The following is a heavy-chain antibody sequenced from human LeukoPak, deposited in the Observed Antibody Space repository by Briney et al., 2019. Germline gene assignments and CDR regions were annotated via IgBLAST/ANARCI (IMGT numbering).Heavy chain of an antibody. V-gene: IGHV6-1*01. CDR3: ARGATAYFDY. CDR1: GDSVSSNSAA. CDR2: TYYRSKWYY. D-gene: IGHD5-12*01. J-gene: IGHJ4*02. Sequence: SQTLSLTCAISGDSVSSNSAAWSWVRQSPSRGLEWLGRTYYRSKWYYDYAVSVKSRIPINPDTSKNQFSLQLNSVTPEDTAVYYCARGATAYFDYWGQGTLVTVSS.